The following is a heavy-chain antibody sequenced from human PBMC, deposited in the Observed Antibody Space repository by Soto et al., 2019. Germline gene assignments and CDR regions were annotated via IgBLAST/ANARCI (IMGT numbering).Heavy chain of an antibody. CDR3: ARDNRPVRDYDILTGYYPLAY. CDR1: GGTFSSYA. Sequence: EASVKVSCKASGGTFSSYAISWVRQAPGQGLEWMGGIIPILGTANYAQKFQGRVTITADESTSTAYMELSSLRSEDTAVYYCARDNRPVRDYDILTGYYPLAYWGQGTLVTVSS. V-gene: IGHV1-69*13. D-gene: IGHD3-9*01. J-gene: IGHJ4*02. CDR2: IIPILGTA.